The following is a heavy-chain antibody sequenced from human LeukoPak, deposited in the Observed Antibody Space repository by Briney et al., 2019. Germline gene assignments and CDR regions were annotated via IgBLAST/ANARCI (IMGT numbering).Heavy chain of an antibody. CDR2: IRYDGSNK. V-gene: IGHV3-30*02. D-gene: IGHD4-23*01. Sequence: GGSLRLSCAASGFTFSSYGMHWVRQAPGKGLEWVAFIRYDGSNKYYADSVKGRFTISRDNSKSTLYLQMNSLRAEDTAVYYCAKVGDYGGNSFDYWGQGTLVTVSS. CDR3: AKVGDYGGNSFDY. CDR1: GFTFSSYG. J-gene: IGHJ4*02.